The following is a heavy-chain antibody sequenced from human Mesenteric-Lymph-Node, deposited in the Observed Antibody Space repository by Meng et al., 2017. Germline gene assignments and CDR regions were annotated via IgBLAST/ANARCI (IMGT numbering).Heavy chain of an antibody. D-gene: IGHD4-17*01. V-gene: IGHV4-31*03. J-gene: IGHJ5*02. Sequence: QVQPQESGPGLVKPSQTLSLPCPVSGGSISSVGFYWSWIRQHPGKGLEWIGYIYYSGSTYYNPSLRSRVAISIDTSKNQFSLKLTSVTAADTAVYFCARTNYGDYNWFDPWGQGTLVTVSS. CDR2: IYYSGST. CDR3: ARTNYGDYNWFDP. CDR1: GGSISSVGFY.